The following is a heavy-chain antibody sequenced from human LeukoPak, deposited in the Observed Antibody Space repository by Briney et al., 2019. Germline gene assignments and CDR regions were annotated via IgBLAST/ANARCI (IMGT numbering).Heavy chain of an antibody. J-gene: IGHJ4*02. CDR3: ARDYRGYDSSGYLFSFDY. CDR1: GGTFSSYA. V-gene: IGHV1-69*13. Sequence: ASVKVSCKASGGTFSSYAISWVRRAPGQGLEWMGGIIPIFGTANYAQKFQGRVTITADESTSTAYMELSSLRSEDTAVYYCARDYRGYDSSGYLFSFDYWGQGTLVTVSS. D-gene: IGHD3-22*01. CDR2: IIPIFGTA.